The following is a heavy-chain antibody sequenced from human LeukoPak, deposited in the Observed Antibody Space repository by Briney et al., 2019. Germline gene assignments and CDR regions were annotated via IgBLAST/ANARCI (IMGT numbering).Heavy chain of an antibody. CDR2: VSDSGTRT. J-gene: IGHJ6*04. CDR1: GFTFSSYA. CDR3: ARPGCGGNCYYRMDV. Sequence: GGSLRLSCAASGFTFSSYAMTWVRQAPGKGLEWVSAVSDSGTRTFYADSVKGRFAISRDNSRNTLFPQMNSLRADDTAVYYCARPGCGGNCYYRMDVWGKGATVTVSS. D-gene: IGHD2-21*01. V-gene: IGHV3-23*01.